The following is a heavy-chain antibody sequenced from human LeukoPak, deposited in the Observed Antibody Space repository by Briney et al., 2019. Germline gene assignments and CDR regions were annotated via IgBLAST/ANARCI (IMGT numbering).Heavy chain of an antibody. CDR3: AREAVAGRPFDY. CDR2: INPNGGGT. D-gene: IGHD6-19*01. CDR1: GYTFTSYY. V-gene: IGHV1-2*02. Sequence: EASVKVSCKASGYTFTSYYMHWVRQAPGQGLEWMGWINPNGGGTNYAQKLQGRVTMTTDTSTSTAYMELRSLRSDDTAVYYCAREAVAGRPFDYWGQGTLVTVSS. J-gene: IGHJ4*02.